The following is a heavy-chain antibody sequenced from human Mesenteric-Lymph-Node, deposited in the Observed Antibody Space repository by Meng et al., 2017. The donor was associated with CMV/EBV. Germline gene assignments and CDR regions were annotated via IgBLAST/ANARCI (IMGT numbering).Heavy chain of an antibody. CDR3: AGQLDNY. J-gene: IGHJ4*02. CDR2: ISYDGSNK. CDR1: GFTFSSYA. V-gene: IGHV3-30*04. D-gene: IGHD6-6*01. Sequence: GGSLRLSCAASGFTFSSYAMHWVRQAPGKGLEWVAVISYDGSNKYYADSVKGRFTISRDNSKNTLYLQVNSLRAEDTAVYYCAGQLDNYWGQGTLVTVSS.